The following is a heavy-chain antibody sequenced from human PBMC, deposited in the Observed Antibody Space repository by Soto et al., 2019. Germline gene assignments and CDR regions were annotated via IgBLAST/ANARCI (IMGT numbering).Heavy chain of an antibody. CDR2: VSSSSTYI. D-gene: IGHD6-13*01. J-gene: IGHJ4*02. Sequence: EVQLVDSGGGLVKPGGSLRLSCAASGFTFNSYTMNWVGQAPGKGLEWVSSVSSSSTYIYYADSVKGRFTISRDNAKNSLYLQMNTLRAENTAIYYCARGSHSTTWYGGQFDYWGQGPLVTVSS. V-gene: IGHV3-21*01. CDR3: ARGSHSTTWYGGQFDY. CDR1: GFTFNSYT.